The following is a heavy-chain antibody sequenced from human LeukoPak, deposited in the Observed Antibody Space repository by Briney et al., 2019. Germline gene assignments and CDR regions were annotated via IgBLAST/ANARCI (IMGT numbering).Heavy chain of an antibody. CDR2: ITSSGTYT. D-gene: IGHD1-26*01. J-gene: IGHJ6*03. V-gene: IGHV3-21*01. CDR3: ARDPYSGNYGTYYYYMDV. CDR1: GFTFSNYN. Sequence: PGGSLRLSCAASGFTFSNYNMNWVRQAPGKAMEWVSSITSSGTYTFYADSVKGRFTISRDNAKNSLYLQMDSLGPEDTAVYYCARDPYSGNYGTYYYYMDVWGKGTTVTISS.